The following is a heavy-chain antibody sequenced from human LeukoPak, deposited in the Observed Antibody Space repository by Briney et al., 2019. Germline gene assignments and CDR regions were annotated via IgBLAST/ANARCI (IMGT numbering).Heavy chain of an antibody. D-gene: IGHD2-2*01. Sequence: GSLRLSCAASGFTFSSYAMSWVRQASGKGLEWVGRIYNNGSTNYNPSLKSRVTISLDTSKNQFSLKLTSVTAADTAVYYCATSRAELWGRGTLVTVSS. CDR2: IYNNGST. CDR1: GFTFSSYA. V-gene: IGHV4-59*08. J-gene: IGHJ2*01. CDR3: ATSRAEL.